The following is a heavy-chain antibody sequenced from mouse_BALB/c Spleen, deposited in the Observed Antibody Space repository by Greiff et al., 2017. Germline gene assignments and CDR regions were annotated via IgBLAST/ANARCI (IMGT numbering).Heavy chain of an antibody. Sequence: VQRVESGPGLVAPSQSLSITCTVSGFSLTSYGVHWVRQPPGKGLEWLGVIWAGGSTNYNSALMSRLSISKDNSKSQVFLKMNSLQTDDTAMYYCARDDGYYWYFDVWGAGTTVTVSS. CDR1: GFSLTSYG. V-gene: IGHV2-9*02. J-gene: IGHJ1*01. D-gene: IGHD2-3*01. CDR3: ARDDGYYWYFDV. CDR2: IWAGGST.